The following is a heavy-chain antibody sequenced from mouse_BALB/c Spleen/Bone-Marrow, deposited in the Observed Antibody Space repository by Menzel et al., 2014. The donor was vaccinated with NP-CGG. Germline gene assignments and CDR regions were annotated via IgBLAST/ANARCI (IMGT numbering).Heavy chain of an antibody. CDR2: INPSSGYT. CDR3: ARFFYDYDGPWFAY. Sequence: VKLQESGAELAGPGASVKMSCKASGYTFTSYTMHWVKQRPGQGLEWIGYINPSSGYTNYNQKFKDKATLTADKSSSTAYMQLSSLTSEDSAVYYCARFFYDYDGPWFAYWGQGTLVTVSA. V-gene: IGHV1-4*01. D-gene: IGHD2-4*01. J-gene: IGHJ3*01. CDR1: GYTFTSYT.